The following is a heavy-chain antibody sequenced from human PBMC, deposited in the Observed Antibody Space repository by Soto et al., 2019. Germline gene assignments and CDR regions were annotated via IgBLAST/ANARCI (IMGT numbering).Heavy chain of an antibody. CDR3: AKDRHIYQSSAPYGMDV. CDR1: GFTFSSYG. D-gene: IGHD2-2*01. Sequence: GGSLRLSCAASGFTFSSYGMHWVRQAPGKGLEWVAVISYDGSNKYYADSVKGRFTISRDNSKNTLYLQMNSLRAEDTVVYYCAKDRHIYQSSAPYGMDVWGQGTTVTVSS. V-gene: IGHV3-30*18. CDR2: ISYDGSNK. J-gene: IGHJ6*02.